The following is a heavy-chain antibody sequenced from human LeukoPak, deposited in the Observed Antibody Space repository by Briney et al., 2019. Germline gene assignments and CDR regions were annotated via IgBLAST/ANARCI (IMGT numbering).Heavy chain of an antibody. CDR2: IGTAGDT. J-gene: IGHJ4*02. V-gene: IGHV3-13*01. CDR1: GFTFSSYD. D-gene: IGHD3-9*01. CDR3: ARDYSYDILTGTRFDY. Sequence: GGSLRLSCAASGFTFSSYDMHWVRQATGKGLEWVSAIGTAGDTYYPGSVKGRFTISRDNSKNTLYLQMNSLRAEDTAVYYCARDYSYDILTGTRFDYWGQGTLVTVSS.